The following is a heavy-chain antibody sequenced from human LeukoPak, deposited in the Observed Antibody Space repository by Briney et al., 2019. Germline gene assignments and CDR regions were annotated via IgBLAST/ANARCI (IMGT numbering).Heavy chain of an antibody. Sequence: ASVKVSCKASGYTFTGYYMHWVRQAPGQGLEWMGWINPNSGGTNYAQKFQGWVTMTRDTSISTAYMELSRLRSDDTAVYYCARAPFYYYDSSGLDYWGQGTLVTVSS. V-gene: IGHV1-2*04. CDR1: GYTFTGYY. CDR2: INPNSGGT. J-gene: IGHJ4*02. D-gene: IGHD3-22*01. CDR3: ARAPFYYYDSSGLDY.